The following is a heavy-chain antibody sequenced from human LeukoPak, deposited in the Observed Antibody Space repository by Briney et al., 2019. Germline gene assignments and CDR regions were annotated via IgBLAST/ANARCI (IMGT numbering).Heavy chain of an antibody. J-gene: IGHJ5*02. V-gene: IGHV3-23*01. CDR3: AKGRLQNYNWFDP. D-gene: IGHD4-11*01. CDR2: ISGSGGST. CDR1: RFIFSSYV. Sequence: GGSLRLSCAASRFIFSSYVMSWVRQAPGKGLEWVSAISGSGGSTYYADSVKGRFTISRDNSKNTLYLQMNSLRAEDTAVYYCAKGRLQNYNWFDPWGQGTLVTVSS.